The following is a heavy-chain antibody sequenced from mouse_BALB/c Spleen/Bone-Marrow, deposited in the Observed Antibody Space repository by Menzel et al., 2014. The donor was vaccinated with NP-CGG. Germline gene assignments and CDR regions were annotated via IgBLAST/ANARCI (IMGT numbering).Heavy chain of an antibody. CDR3: ARQGYYGSSYWFFDV. D-gene: IGHD1-1*01. Sequence: EVKLEESGGVLVQPGGSLKLSCATSGFTFSDYYMYWVRQTPEKRLEWVAHISDGGGSTYYPDTVKGRFTISRDNAKNXLYLQMSRLKSEDTAMYYCARQGYYGSSYWFFDVWGAGTTVTVSS. CDR1: GFTFSDYY. V-gene: IGHV5-12*02. J-gene: IGHJ1*01. CDR2: ISDGGGST.